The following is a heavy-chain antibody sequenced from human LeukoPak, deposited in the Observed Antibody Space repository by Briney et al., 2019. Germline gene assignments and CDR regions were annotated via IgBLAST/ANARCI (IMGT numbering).Heavy chain of an antibody. Sequence: SETLSLTCAVYDGSFSSYYWSWIRQPPGKGLEWIGEINHSGSTNYNPSLKSRVTISVDTSNNQFSLKLSSVTAADTAVYYCARGRIAAAALPDYDYWGQGTPVTVSS. CDR2: INHSGST. CDR1: DGSFSSYY. CDR3: ARGRIAAAALPDYDY. J-gene: IGHJ4*02. D-gene: IGHD6-13*01. V-gene: IGHV4-34*01.